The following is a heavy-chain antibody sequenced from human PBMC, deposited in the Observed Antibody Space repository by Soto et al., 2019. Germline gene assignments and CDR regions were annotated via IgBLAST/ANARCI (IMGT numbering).Heavy chain of an antibody. J-gene: IGHJ4*02. CDR3: ATSQKGYNWNYFDH. CDR1: GGSISGSYYY. Sequence: SETLSLTCAVSGGSISGSYYYWAWLRQSPGKGPEWIGSVFYTGFTSYNPSLESRVSVSVDTSKGQFSLKLSAVTAADTAVYYCATSQKGYNWNYFDHWGQGALVTVSS. V-gene: IGHV4-39*01. D-gene: IGHD1-20*01. CDR2: VFYTGFT.